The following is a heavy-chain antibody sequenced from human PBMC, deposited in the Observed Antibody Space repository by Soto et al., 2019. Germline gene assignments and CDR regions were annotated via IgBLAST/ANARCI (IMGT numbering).Heavy chain of an antibody. CDR1: GFIFSSYS. CDR3: ARVAY. V-gene: IGHV3-21*01. J-gene: IGHJ4*02. CDR2: ISSASSET. Sequence: PGRSMRLSCAPSGFIFSSYSINWVRQVPGKGLEWVSSISSASSETWYADSVKGRFIISRDNAQNSLFLQMNTLRPEDSATYYCARVAYWGPGTQVTVSS.